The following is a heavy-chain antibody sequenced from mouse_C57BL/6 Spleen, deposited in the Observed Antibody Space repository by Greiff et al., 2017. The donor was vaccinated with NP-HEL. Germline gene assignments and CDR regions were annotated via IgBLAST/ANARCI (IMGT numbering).Heavy chain of an antibody. CDR1: GFTFSDYG. D-gene: IGHD2-3*01. V-gene: IGHV5-17*01. CDR3: ARGGWLLPYYYED. Sequence: EVMLVESGGGLVKPGGSLKLSCAASGFTFSDYGMHWVRQTPEKGLEWVAYISSGSSTIYYADTVKGRFTISRDNAKNTLFLQMTSVRSEDTAMYDCARGGWLLPYYYEDWGQGTTLTVSS. J-gene: IGHJ2*01. CDR2: ISSGSSTI.